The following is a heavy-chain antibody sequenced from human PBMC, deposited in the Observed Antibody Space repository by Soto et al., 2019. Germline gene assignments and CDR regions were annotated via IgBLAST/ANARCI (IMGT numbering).Heavy chain of an antibody. CDR2: ISAYYGNT. CDR1: GYTFTSYG. J-gene: IGHJ3*02. V-gene: IGHV1-18*04. D-gene: IGHD3-22*01. Sequence: VASVKVSCKASGYTFTSYGISWVRQAPGQGLEWMGWISAYYGNTNYAQKLQGRVTMTTDTSTSTAYMELRSLRSDDTAVYYCARDNYDSSGYYSDAFDIWGQGTMVTVSS. CDR3: ARDNYDSSGYYSDAFDI.